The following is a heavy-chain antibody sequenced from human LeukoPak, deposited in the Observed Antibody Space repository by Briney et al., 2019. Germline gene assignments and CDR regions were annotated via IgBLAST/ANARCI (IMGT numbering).Heavy chain of an antibody. CDR3: ARGAPEGDYYNDSSGYPDY. CDR1: GYSFTSYW. CDR2: IYPGDSDT. D-gene: IGHD3-22*01. V-gene: IGHV5-51*01. Sequence: GESLKISCKGSGYSFTSYWIGWVRQMPGKGLEWMGIIYPGDSDTRYSPSFQGQVTISADKSISTAYLQWSSLKASDTAMYYCARGAPEGDYYNDSSGYPDYWGQGTLVTVSS. J-gene: IGHJ4*02.